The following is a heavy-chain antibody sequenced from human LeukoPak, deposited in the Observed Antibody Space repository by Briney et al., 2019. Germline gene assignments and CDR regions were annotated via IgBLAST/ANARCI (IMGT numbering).Heavy chain of an antibody. V-gene: IGHV1-69*13. CDR1: GYTFTSYG. CDR2: IIPIFGTA. D-gene: IGHD4-17*01. J-gene: IGHJ4*02. Sequence: ASVKVSCKASGYTFTSYGISWVRQAPGQGLEWMGGIIPIFGTANYAQKFQGRVTITADESTSTAYMELSSLRSEDTAVYYCAGGDYPYFDYWGQGTLVTVSS. CDR3: AGGDYPYFDY.